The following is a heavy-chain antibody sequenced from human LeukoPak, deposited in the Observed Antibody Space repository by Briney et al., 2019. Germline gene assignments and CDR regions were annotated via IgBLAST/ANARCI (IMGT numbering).Heavy chain of an antibody. V-gene: IGHV1-8*01. D-gene: IGHD4-23*01. J-gene: IGHJ4*02. CDR3: ARGPTTVVTPSGDY. CDR2: MNPNSGNT. CDR1: GYTFTSYD. Sequence: ASVKVSCKASGYTFTSYDINWVRQATGQGLEWMGWMNPNSGNTGYAQKFQGRVTMTRNTSISTAYMELSSLRSEDTAVYYCARGPTTVVTPSGDYWGQGTPVTVSS.